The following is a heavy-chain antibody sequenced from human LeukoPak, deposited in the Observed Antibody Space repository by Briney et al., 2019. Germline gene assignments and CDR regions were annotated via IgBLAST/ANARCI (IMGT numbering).Heavy chain of an antibody. Sequence: GESLQISCEGSGYSFTSYWIAWVRQMPGKGLEGMGIIYPGDSDTRYSPSFQGQVTISADKSISTAYLQWRSLKASDTAMYYCARQWYEDTAMVDYWGQGTLVTISS. CDR2: IYPGDSDT. J-gene: IGHJ4*02. CDR1: GYSFTSYW. CDR3: ARQWYEDTAMVDY. V-gene: IGHV5-51*01. D-gene: IGHD5-18*01.